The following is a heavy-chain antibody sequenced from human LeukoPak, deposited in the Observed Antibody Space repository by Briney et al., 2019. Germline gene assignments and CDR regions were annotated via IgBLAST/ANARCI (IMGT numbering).Heavy chain of an antibody. V-gene: IGHV1-69*04. D-gene: IGHD4-23*01. J-gene: IGHJ6*02. CDR3: ARDYPPFEVTTLEYYYGMDV. CDR1: GGTFSSYA. Sequence: SVKVSCKASGGTFSSYAISWVRQAPGQGLEWMGRIIPILGIPNYAQKFQGRVTITADKSTSTAYMELSSLRSEDTAVYYCARDYPPFEVTTLEYYYGMDVWGQGTTVTVSS. CDR2: IIPILGIP.